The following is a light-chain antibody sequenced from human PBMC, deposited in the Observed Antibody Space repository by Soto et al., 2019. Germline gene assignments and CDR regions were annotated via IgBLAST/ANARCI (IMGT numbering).Light chain of an antibody. V-gene: IGKV3-15*01. CDR3: QQYNNWPLT. J-gene: IGKJ4*01. CDR1: QTVNSN. CDR2: GAS. Sequence: IVMTQSPGTLSVSPGETATLSCRASQTVNSNLAWYQQKPGQAPRLLIYGASTRATGIPARFSGSGSGTEFTVTISSLQSEDCAVYYCQQYNNWPLTFGGGTKVEIK.